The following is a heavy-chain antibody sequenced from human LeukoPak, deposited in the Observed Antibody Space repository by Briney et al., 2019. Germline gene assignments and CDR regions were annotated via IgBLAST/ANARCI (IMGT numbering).Heavy chain of an antibody. J-gene: IGHJ5*02. D-gene: IGHD2-15*01. V-gene: IGHV3-66*01. CDR1: GFSFDDYV. CDR2: IYSGGST. Sequence: PGRSLRLSCVASGFSFDDYVMHWVRQAPGKGLEWVSVIYSGGSTYYADSVKGRFTISRDNSKNTLYLQMNTLSAEDTAVYYCARDQGGGPWGQGTLVTVSS. CDR3: ARDQGGGP.